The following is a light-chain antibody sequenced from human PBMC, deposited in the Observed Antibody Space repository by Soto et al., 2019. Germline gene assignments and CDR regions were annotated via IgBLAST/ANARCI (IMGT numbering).Light chain of an antibody. Sequence: ENVLTQSPATLSLFPGERATLSCRASQSVGSYLAWYQQKPGQAPRLLIDDASNRATGIPARFSGSGSGTDFTLTIPSLEPDDFAVYYCQQRSTWPPTFGQGTKVEIK. J-gene: IGKJ2*01. CDR1: QSVGSY. CDR3: QQRSTWPPT. CDR2: DAS. V-gene: IGKV3-11*01.